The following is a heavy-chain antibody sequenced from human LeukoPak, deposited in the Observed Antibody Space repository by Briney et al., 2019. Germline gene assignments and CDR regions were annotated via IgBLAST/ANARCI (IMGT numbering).Heavy chain of an antibody. CDR3: ARDRGGSYYAAFDI. V-gene: IGHV3-21*01. J-gene: IGHJ3*02. Sequence: GGSLRLSCAASGFTFSSYSVNWVRQAPGKGLEWVSSISSSSSYIYYADSVKGRFTISRDNAKNSLYLQMNSLRAEDTAVYYCARDRGGSYYAAFDIWGQGTMVTVSS. D-gene: IGHD1-26*01. CDR2: ISSSSSYI. CDR1: GFTFSSYS.